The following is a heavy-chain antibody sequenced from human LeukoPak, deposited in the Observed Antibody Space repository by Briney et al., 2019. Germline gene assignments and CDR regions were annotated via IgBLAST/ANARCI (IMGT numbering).Heavy chain of an antibody. J-gene: IGHJ3*02. Sequence: GGSLRLSCAASGFTFSSYAMHWVRQAPGKGLEWVSVIYSGGSTYYADSVKGRFTISRHNSKNTLYLQMNSLRAEDTAVYYCASGGDRNAFDIWGQGTMVTVSS. CDR3: ASGGDRNAFDI. CDR2: IYSGGST. CDR1: GFTFSSYA. D-gene: IGHD3-16*01. V-gene: IGHV3-53*04.